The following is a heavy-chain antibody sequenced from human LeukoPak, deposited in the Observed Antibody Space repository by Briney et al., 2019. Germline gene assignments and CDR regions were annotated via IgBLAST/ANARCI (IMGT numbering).Heavy chain of an antibody. V-gene: IGHV3-21*01. CDR3: ARARVGVVATLLLNAFDI. D-gene: IGHD2-15*01. CDR1: GFTFSSYS. J-gene: IGHJ3*02. Sequence: GGSLRLSCAASGFTFSSYSMNWVRQAPGKGLEWVSSISSSSSYIYYADSVKGRFTISRHNAKNSLYLQMNSLRAEDTAVYYCARARVGVVATLLLNAFDIWGQGTMVTVSS. CDR2: ISSSSSYI.